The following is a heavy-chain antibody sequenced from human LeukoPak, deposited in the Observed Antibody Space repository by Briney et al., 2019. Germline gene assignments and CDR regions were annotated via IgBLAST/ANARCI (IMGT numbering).Heavy chain of an antibody. D-gene: IGHD2-2*01. CDR2: IYTNGST. CDR1: GGFISSYY. Sequence: SETLSLTRTVSGGFISSYYWSWIRQPPGKGLEWIGYIYTNGSTNNNPSRKSRVTISVTTSKNQFSLKLSSVTAADTAVYYGARQAPSPYYFYYMDVWGKGTTVTVSS. J-gene: IGHJ6*03. V-gene: IGHV4-4*09. CDR3: ARQAPSPYYFYYMDV.